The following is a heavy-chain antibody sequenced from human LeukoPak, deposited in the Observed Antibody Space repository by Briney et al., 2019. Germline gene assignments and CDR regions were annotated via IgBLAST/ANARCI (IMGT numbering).Heavy chain of an antibody. CDR1: GGSFSGYY. J-gene: IGHJ4*02. D-gene: IGHD6-13*01. CDR3: ARGRTITAAYDY. Sequence: KTSETLSLTCAVYGGSFSGYYWSWIRQPPGKGLEWIGEINHSGSTNYNPSLKSRVTISVDTSKNQFSLKLSSVAAADTAVYYCARGRTITAAYDYWGQGTLVTVSS. CDR2: INHSGST. V-gene: IGHV4-34*01.